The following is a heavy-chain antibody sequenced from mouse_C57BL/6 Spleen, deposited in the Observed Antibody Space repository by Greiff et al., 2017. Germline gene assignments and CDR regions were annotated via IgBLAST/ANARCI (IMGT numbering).Heavy chain of an antibody. Sequence: QVQLQQSGAELARPGASVKMSCKASGYTFTSYTMHWVKQRPGQGLEWIGYINPSSGYTKYNQKFKDKATLTADKSSSTAYMQLSSLTSEDSAVYYCARGADYYGSSWSAMDYWGQGTSVTVSS. D-gene: IGHD1-1*01. CDR1: GYTFTSYT. CDR2: INPSSGYT. J-gene: IGHJ4*01. V-gene: IGHV1-4*01. CDR3: ARGADYYGSSWSAMDY.